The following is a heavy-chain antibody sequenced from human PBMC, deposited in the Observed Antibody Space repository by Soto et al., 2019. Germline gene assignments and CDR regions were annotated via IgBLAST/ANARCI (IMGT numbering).Heavy chain of an antibody. CDR2: ISAHNGNT. J-gene: IGHJ4*02. CDR3: ARGRYGDY. CDR1: GYGFSTYG. Sequence: QVHLVQSGVEVKKPGASVKVSCKGSGYGFSTYGITWVRQAPGQGLEWMAWISAHNGNTNYAQKLQGRVTVTRDTSTSTAYMELSSPRSDDTAVYYFARGRYGDYWGQGALVTISS. V-gene: IGHV1-18*01. D-gene: IGHD1-1*01.